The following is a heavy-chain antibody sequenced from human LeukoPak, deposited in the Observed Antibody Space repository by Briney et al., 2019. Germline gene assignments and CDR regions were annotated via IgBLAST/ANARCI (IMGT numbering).Heavy chain of an antibody. CDR1: GFTFSNYG. CDR2: VSKDGSDK. V-gene: IGHV3-30*04. Sequence: PGGSLRLSCDTSGFTFSNYGIHWVRQAPGKGLEWVAVVSKDGSDKYYAGSVKGRFTISRDNSRNTVYLQMNSLRPEDTAVYYCARIFEQFDSGLDYWGQGTLVTVSS. J-gene: IGHJ4*02. D-gene: IGHD6-6*01. CDR3: ARIFEQFDSGLDY.